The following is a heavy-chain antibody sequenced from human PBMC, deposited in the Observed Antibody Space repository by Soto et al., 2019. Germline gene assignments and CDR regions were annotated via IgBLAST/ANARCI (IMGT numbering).Heavy chain of an antibody. CDR2: IIPILGIA. Sequence: SVKVSCKASGCTFSSYTISWVRQAPGQGLEWMGRIIPILGIANYAQKFQGRVTITADRSTSTAYMELSSLRSEDTAVYYCARAGDSSSWYGPEDNWFDPWGQGTLVTVSS. CDR3: ARAGDSSSWYGPEDNWFDP. V-gene: IGHV1-69*02. CDR1: GCTFSSYT. D-gene: IGHD6-13*01. J-gene: IGHJ5*02.